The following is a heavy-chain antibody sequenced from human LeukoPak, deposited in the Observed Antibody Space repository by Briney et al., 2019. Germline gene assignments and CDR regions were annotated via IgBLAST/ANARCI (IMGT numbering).Heavy chain of an antibody. V-gene: IGHV1-3*01. D-gene: IGHD4-23*01. J-gene: IGHJ3*02. CDR3: ARAYGGYVFDAFDI. CDR2: INAGNGNT. Sequence: GASVKVSCKASGYTFTSYAMHWVRQAPGQRLEWMGWINAGNGNTKYSQKFQGRVTITRDTSASTAYMELSSLRSEDTAVYYCARAYGGYVFDAFDIWGQGTMVTVSS. CDR1: GYTFTSYA.